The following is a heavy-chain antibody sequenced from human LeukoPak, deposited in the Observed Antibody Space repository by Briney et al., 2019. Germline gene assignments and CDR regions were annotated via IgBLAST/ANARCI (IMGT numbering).Heavy chain of an antibody. CDR2: VYYTGIN. CDR1: GGSLTTKTFY. CDR3: ARHGILTDHSIRY. D-gene: IGHD3-9*01. Sequence: PSETLSLTCTLSGGSLTTKTFYWGWIRQPPGKGLEWIGSVYYTGINHYNPSLKSRITIAVDTSKNHFSLNLTSVTAADAAVYFCARHGILTDHSIRYWGQGLLVTVSS. J-gene: IGHJ4*02. V-gene: IGHV4-39*01.